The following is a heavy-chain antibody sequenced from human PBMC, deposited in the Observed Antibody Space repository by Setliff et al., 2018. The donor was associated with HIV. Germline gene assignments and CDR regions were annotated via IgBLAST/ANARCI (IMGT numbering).Heavy chain of an antibody. CDR1: GGSINSGGYY. J-gene: IGHJ2*01. CDR3: ASRTTMISKAYWYLDL. V-gene: IGHV4-31*03. D-gene: IGHD3-22*01. CDR2: ISYSGST. Sequence: SETLSLTCTVSGGSINSGGYYWSWIRQHPGKGLEWIGYISYSGSTYYNPSLKGRVTISVDTYNNQFSLRLSSVTAGDTAVYYCASRTTMISKAYWYLDLWGRGTLVTVSS.